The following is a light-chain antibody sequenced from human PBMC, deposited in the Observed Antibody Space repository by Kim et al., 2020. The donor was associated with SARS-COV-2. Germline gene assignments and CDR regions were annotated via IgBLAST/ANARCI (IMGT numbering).Light chain of an antibody. Sequence: VAPGERATLACSASQSVGSILVWYQQKRGQAPRLLIYGASTRATNIPARCSGSGSGTDFSLTISSLQSEDFAVYYCQQNNNGPLTFGGGTKVDIK. CDR3: QQNNNGPLT. J-gene: IGKJ4*01. CDR2: GAS. V-gene: IGKV3-15*01. CDR1: QSVGSI.